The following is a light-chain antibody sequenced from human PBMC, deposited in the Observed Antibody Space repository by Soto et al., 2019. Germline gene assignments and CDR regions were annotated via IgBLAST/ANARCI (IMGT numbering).Light chain of an antibody. CDR3: QQCGSSST. CDR2: GTS. Sequence: EIVLTQSPGTLSLSPGERATLSCRASQSVSSSFLSWFQQIPGQAPRLLIYGTSMRATGIPDRFSGSGSGTDFTLTISRLEPEDFAVYYCQQCGSSSTFGQGTRLEIK. V-gene: IGKV3-20*01. CDR1: QSVSSSF. J-gene: IGKJ5*01.